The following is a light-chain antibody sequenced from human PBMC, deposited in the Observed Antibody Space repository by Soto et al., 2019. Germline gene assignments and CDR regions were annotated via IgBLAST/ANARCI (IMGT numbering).Light chain of an antibody. V-gene: IGKV3-20*01. CDR2: DVS. CDR1: QSVSSNY. Sequence: EIVLTQSPGTLSLSPGERATLSCRSSQSVSSNYLAWYQKKPDQAPRLVIYDVSGRSTGIPDRFSGSGSGTHFTLTISRLEPEDFAVYCCQQYGRSPTFGEGTKVEIK. CDR3: QQYGRSPT. J-gene: IGKJ1*01.